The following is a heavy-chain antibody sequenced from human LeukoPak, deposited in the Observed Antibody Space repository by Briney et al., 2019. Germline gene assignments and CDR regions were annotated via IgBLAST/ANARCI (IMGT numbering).Heavy chain of an antibody. CDR3: AKGAGYDYVWGSYRYTGGGAFDI. Sequence: GGSLRLSCAASGFTFSSYEMNWVRQAPGKGLEWVSYISSSGSTIYYADSVKGRFTISRDNAKNSLYLQMNSLRAEDTAVYYCAKGAGYDYVWGSYRYTGGGAFDIWGQGTMVTVSS. D-gene: IGHD3-16*02. J-gene: IGHJ3*02. CDR2: ISSSGSTI. CDR1: GFTFSSYE. V-gene: IGHV3-48*03.